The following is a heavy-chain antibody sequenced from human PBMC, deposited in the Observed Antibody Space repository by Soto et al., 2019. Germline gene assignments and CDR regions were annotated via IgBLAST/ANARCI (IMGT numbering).Heavy chain of an antibody. D-gene: IGHD3-22*01. CDR2: IYYSGAT. CDR3: AREGNYYDSSGYYDY. V-gene: IGHV4-31*02. J-gene: IGHJ4*02. CDR1: GDSMATGGHY. Sequence: SETLSLTCSVSGDSMATGGHYYNWIRHLPGKGLEWIGYIYYSGATHYSPSLRPRVTISIDTSKNQFSLRLISVTAADTAVYYCAREGNYYDSSGYYDYWGQGTLVTVSS.